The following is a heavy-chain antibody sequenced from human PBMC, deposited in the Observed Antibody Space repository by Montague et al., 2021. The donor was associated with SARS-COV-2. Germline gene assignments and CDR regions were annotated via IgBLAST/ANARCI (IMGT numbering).Heavy chain of an antibody. Sequence: SETLSLTCTVSGYSISSGYYWGWIRQPPGKGLEWIGSIYHSGSTYYNPXXKSRVTISVDTSKNQFSLKLSSVTAADTAVYYCARDCYDYGSGSYQGWFDPWGQGTLVTVSS. CDR3: ARDCYDYGSGSYQGWFDP. D-gene: IGHD3-10*01. CDR1: GYSISSGYY. CDR2: IYHSGST. V-gene: IGHV4-38-2*02. J-gene: IGHJ5*02.